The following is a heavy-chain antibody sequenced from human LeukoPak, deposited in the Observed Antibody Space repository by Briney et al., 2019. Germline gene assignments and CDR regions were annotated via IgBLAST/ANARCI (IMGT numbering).Heavy chain of an antibody. CDR2: IYYSGST. CDR1: GGSISSYY. D-gene: IGHD3-16*01. J-gene: IGHJ4*02. CDR3: ASGITEYYFDY. V-gene: IGHV4-59*01. Sequence: SETLSLTCTVSGGSISSYYCSWIRQPPGKGLEWIGYIYYSGSTNYNPSLKSRVTISVDTSKNQFSLKLSSVTAADTAVYYCASGITEYYFDYWGQGTLVTVSS.